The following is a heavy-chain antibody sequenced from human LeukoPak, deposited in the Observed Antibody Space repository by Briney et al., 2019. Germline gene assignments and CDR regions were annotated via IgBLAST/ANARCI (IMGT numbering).Heavy chain of an antibody. D-gene: IGHD2-8*01. CDR1: GFTFSSYA. CDR3: ARDRYYDAFDI. J-gene: IGHJ3*02. V-gene: IGHV3-30-3*01. Sequence: GRSLRLSCAASGFTFSSYAMHWDRQAPGKGLEWVAVISYDGSNKYYADSVKGRFTISRDNSKNTLYLQMNSLRAEDTAVYYCARDRYYDAFDIWGQGTMVTVSS. CDR2: ISYDGSNK.